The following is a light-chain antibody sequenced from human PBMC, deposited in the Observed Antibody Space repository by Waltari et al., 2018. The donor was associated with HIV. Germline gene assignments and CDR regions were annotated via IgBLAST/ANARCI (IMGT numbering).Light chain of an antibody. CDR2: EVS. CDR1: SSDVGSYNR. J-gene: IGLJ3*02. V-gene: IGLV2-18*02. Sequence: QSALTQPPSVSGSPGQSVTISCTGTSSDVGSYNRVSWYQQPPGTAPKLMIYEVSNRPSGVPGLFSGSKSGNTASLTISGLQAEDEADYYCGSYTSSSTWVFGGGTKLTVL. CDR3: GSYTSSSTWV.